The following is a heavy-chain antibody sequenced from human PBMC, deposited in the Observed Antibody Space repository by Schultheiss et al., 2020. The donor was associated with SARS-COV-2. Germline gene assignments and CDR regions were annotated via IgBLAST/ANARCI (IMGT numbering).Heavy chain of an antibody. D-gene: IGHD2-2*01. Sequence: SETLSLTCSVSAGSISGYYWSWIRQPPGKGLEWIGYISSSGSTNYSPSLKSRVTISVDTSKDQFSLKLSSVTAADTAVYYCARHRKIVVVPAATYYYYMDVWGKGTTVTVSS. CDR2: ISSSGST. J-gene: IGHJ6*03. CDR1: AGSISGYY. V-gene: IGHV4-59*08. CDR3: ARHRKIVVVPAATYYYYMDV.